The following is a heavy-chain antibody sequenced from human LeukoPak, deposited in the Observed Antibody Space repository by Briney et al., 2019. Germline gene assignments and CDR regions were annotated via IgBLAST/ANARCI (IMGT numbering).Heavy chain of an antibody. CDR1: GFTFSIYA. J-gene: IGHJ3*02. CDR3: ARARRFDAFDI. Sequence: PGGSLRLSCAASGFTFSIYAMHWVRQAPGKGLEWVAVIWYDGSSKYYADSVKGRFTISRDNSKNTLYLQMNSLRAEDTAVYYCARARRFDAFDIWGQGTMVTVSS. V-gene: IGHV3-33*08. CDR2: IWYDGSSK.